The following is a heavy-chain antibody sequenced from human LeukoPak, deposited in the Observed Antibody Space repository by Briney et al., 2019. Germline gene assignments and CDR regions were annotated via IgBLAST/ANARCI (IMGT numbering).Heavy chain of an antibody. V-gene: IGHV1-18*01. J-gene: IGHJ4*02. D-gene: IGHD1-26*01. CDR3: AIIASGTQRAWFDY. CDR1: GYTFTSYG. CDR2: ISTYNGNT. Sequence: ASVKVSCKASGYTFTSYGFSWVRQAPGQGLEWMGWISTYNGNTNYAQKLQGRVTMTRDTSISTAYMELSRLRSDDTAVYYCAIIASGTQRAWFDYWGQGTLVTVSS.